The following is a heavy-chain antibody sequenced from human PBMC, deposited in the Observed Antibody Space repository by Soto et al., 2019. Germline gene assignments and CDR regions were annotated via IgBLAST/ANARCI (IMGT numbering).Heavy chain of an antibody. V-gene: IGHV4-31*03. D-gene: IGHD6-13*01. J-gene: IGHJ5*02. Sequence: PSETLSLTCTVSGGSISSGGNYWSWIRQHPGKGLEWIGNIYYSGRTYYNPSLKSRVTISVDTSKNQFSLKLSPVTAADTAVYYCARVFSDSSSFFDPWGQGTLVTVSS. CDR3: ARVFSDSSSFFDP. CDR1: GGSISSGGNY. CDR2: IYYSGRT.